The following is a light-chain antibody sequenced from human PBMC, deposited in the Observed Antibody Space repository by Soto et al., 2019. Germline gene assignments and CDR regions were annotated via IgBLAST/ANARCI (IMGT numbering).Light chain of an antibody. Sequence: QSPGTLSLSKRERATLSCRASQSVRSSHLAWYQQKPGQAPRLLIYGASSRATGIPDRFSGSGSGTDFTLTISRLEPEDFAVYYCQQYDSSPLTFGGRSNVDVK. CDR3: QQYDSSPLT. V-gene: IGKV3-20*01. CDR1: QSVRSSH. J-gene: IGKJ4*01. CDR2: GAS.